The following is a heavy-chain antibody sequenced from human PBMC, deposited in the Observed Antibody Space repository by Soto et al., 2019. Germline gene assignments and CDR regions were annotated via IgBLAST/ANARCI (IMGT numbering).Heavy chain of an antibody. J-gene: IGHJ4*02. CDR2: IYYSGST. Sequence: SSETLSLTCTVAGGSISSGDYYWSWIRQPPGKSLEWIGYIYYSGSTHYNQSLKSRVTISVDTSKNQFSLKLSSVTAADTAVYYCATRKYYYDSSGYNELGFDYWGQGTPVTVSS. CDR3: ATRKYYYDSSGYNELGFDY. CDR1: GGSISSGDYY. D-gene: IGHD3-22*01. V-gene: IGHV4-30-4*01.